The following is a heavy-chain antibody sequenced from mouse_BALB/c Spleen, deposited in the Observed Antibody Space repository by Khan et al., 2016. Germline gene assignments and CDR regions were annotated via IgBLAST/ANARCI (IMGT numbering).Heavy chain of an antibody. Sequence: QVQLKQSGPGLVQPSQSLSITCTVSDFSLTSYGVHWVRQSPGKGLEWLGVIWSGGSTDYNAAFISRLSISKDNSKSQVFFKMNSLQANDTAIYYCARNWGTVVATDWYFDVWGAGTTVTVSS. J-gene: IGHJ1*01. CDR1: DFSLTSYG. D-gene: IGHD1-1*01. V-gene: IGHV2-2*02. CDR3: ARNWGTVVATDWYFDV. CDR2: IWSGGST.